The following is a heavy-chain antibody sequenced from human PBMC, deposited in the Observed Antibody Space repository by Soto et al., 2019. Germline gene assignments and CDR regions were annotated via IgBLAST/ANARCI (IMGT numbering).Heavy chain of an antibody. J-gene: IGHJ4*02. V-gene: IGHV6-1*01. CDR2: TYYRSRWYN. Sequence: SQTLSLTCAISGDSVSSNSAAWNWVRQSPSRGLEWLGRTYYRSRWYNDYAVSVESRVIVNPDTSKNQFSLQLKSVTPEDTAIYYCTRTEGYFDYWGQGTPVTVSS. CDR3: TRTEGYFDY. CDR1: GDSVSSNSAA.